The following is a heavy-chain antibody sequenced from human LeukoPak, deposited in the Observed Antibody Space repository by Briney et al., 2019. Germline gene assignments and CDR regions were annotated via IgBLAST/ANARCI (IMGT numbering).Heavy chain of an antibody. CDR1: GFTFSSYG. CDR3: AKDGGYSSSSLSY. D-gene: IGHD6-6*01. J-gene: IGHJ4*02. Sequence: GRSLRLSCAASGFTFSSYGMHWVRQAPGKGLEWVAVIWYGGSNKYYADSVKGRFTISRDNSKNTLYLQMNSLRAEDTAVYYCAKDGGYSSSSLSYWGQGTLVTVSS. V-gene: IGHV3-30*18. CDR2: IWYGGSNK.